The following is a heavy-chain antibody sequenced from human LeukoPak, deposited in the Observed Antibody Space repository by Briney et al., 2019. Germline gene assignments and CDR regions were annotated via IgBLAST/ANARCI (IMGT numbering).Heavy chain of an antibody. CDR2: INPNSGGT. CDR3: ARKLGIAVAGTLGAFDP. J-gene: IGHJ5*02. V-gene: IGHV1-2*02. Sequence: ASVKVSCKASGYTFTGYYMHWVRQAPGQGLEWMGWINPNSGGTNYAQKFQGRVTMTRDTSISTAYMELSRLRSDDTAVYYCARKLGIAVAGTLGAFDPWGQGTLVTVSS. D-gene: IGHD6-19*01. CDR1: GYTFTGYY.